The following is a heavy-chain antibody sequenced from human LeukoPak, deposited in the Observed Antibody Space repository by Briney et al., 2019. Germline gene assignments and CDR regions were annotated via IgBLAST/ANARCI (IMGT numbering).Heavy chain of an antibody. D-gene: IGHD2-21*01. CDR3: ARGLSIAAGAN. CDR2: MSNSGNT. CDR1: AFTFSSYA. V-gene: IGHV4-38-2*01. Sequence: PGGSLSLSCAASAFTFSSYAMSWVGQAPGKGLEWIGSMSNSGNTYYNPSLNSRVTISMDTSKNQFSLKVRSVTAADTAVYYCARGLSIAAGANWGQGILVTVSS. J-gene: IGHJ4*02.